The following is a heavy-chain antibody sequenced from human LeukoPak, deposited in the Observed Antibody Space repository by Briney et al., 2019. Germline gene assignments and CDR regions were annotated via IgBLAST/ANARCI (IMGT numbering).Heavy chain of an antibody. Sequence: PGGSLRLSCAASGFTFDDYAMHWVRQAPGKGLEWVSGISWNSGSIGYADSVKGRFTISRDNAKNSLYLQMNSLRAEDTAVYYCAKDLWIDSSGYPAYWGQGTLVTVSS. CDR1: GFTFDDYA. D-gene: IGHD3-22*01. J-gene: IGHJ4*02. V-gene: IGHV3-9*01. CDR3: AKDLWIDSSGYPAY. CDR2: ISWNSGSI.